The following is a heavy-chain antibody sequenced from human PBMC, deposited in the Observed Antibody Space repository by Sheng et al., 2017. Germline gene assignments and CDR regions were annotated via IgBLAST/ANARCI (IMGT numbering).Heavy chain of an antibody. D-gene: IGHD1-26*01. Sequence: QVQLVESGGGVVQPGFTFSSYGLHWVRQAPGKGLEWVAVISFDGGNKYYADSVKGRFTISRDNFKNTLYLQMNSLRTEDTAVYYCAKVGGTYYTWGWLDPWGQGTLVTVSS. CDR2: ISFDGGNK. V-gene: IGHV3-30*18. J-gene: IGHJ5*02. CDR3: AKVGGTYYTWGWLDP. CDR1: FTFSSYG.